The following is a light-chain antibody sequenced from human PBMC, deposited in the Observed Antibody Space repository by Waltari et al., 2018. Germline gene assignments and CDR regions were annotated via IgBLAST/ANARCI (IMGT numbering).Light chain of an antibody. CDR1: QSVFNY. V-gene: IGKV3-11*01. Sequence: VLSLSPATLSLSAGERATLSCRASQSVFNYLAWYQQKRGQAPRLLIYDTSKRATGIPARFSGSGSGTDFTLTISNLEADDFALYYCQQGSILPLTFGGGTKVEIK. CDR2: DTS. J-gene: IGKJ4*01. CDR3: QQGSILPLT.